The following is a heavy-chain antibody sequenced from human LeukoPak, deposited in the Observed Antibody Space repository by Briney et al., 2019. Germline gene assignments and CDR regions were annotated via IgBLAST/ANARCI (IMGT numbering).Heavy chain of an antibody. J-gene: IGHJ4*02. CDR2: IYHSGST. CDR1: GGSISSIIW. D-gene: IGHD3-22*01. Sequence: PSGTLSLTCAVSGGSISSIIWWSWVRQPPGKGLEWIGEIYHSGSTNYNPSLKSRVTISVDKSKNQFSLKLSSVTAADTAVYYCARKTYYSPYYFDYWGQGTLVTVSS. V-gene: IGHV4-4*02. CDR3: ARKTYYSPYYFDY.